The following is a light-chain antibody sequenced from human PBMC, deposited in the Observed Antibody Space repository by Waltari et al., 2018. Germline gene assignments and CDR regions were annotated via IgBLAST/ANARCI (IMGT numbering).Light chain of an antibody. CDR2: DVT. J-gene: IGLJ2*01. CDR1: RSDVAYYNY. Sequence: QSALTQPASVSGSPGQSITISCIGTRSDVAYYNYVSWYAQQPGKAPKLIIYDVTQRPSGVSNRFSGTKSGNTASRTIAGLQAEDEADYYCSSYTVSNTVVFGGGTKVTVL. CDR3: SSYTVSNTVV. V-gene: IGLV2-14*03.